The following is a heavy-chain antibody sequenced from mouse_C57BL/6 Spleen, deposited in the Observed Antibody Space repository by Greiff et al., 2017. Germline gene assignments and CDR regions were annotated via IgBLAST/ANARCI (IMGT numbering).Heavy chain of an antibody. J-gene: IGHJ2*01. CDR3: ARLYGNPYYFDY. CDR2: IHPNSGST. D-gene: IGHD2-1*01. V-gene: IGHV1-64*01. Sequence: VQLQQPGAELVKPGASVKLSCKASGYTFTSYWMHWVKQRPGQGLEWIGMIHPNSGSTNYNEKFKSKATLTVDKSSSTAYMQLSSLTSEDSAVYYCARLYGNPYYFDYWGQGTTLTVSS. CDR1: GYTFTSYW.